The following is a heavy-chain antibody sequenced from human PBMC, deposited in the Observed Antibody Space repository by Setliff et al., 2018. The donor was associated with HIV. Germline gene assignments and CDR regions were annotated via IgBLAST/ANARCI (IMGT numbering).Heavy chain of an antibody. CDR2: INPNSGGT. Sequence: GASVKVSCKASGYTFTGYYMHWVRQAPGQGLEWMGWINPNSGGTNYAQKFQGWVTMTPDTSTSRAYMELSNLRSDDTAVYYCARDSLAAAEYYGRDVWGQGTRGTASS. J-gene: IGHJ6*02. CDR1: GYTFTGYY. CDR3: ARDSLAAAEYYGRDV. V-gene: IGHV1-2*04. D-gene: IGHD6-13*01.